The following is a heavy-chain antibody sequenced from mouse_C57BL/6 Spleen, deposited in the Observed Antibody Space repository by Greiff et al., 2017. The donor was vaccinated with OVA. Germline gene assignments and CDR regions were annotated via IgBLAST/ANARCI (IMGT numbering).Heavy chain of an antibody. CDR1: GYSITSGYD. D-gene: IGHD2-4*01. V-gene: IGHV3-1*01. CDR3: ARGGDYDDPAWFAY. J-gene: IGHJ3*01. Sequence: DVQLVESGPGMVKPSQSLSLTCTVTGYSITSGYDWHWIRHFPGNKLEWMGYISYSGSTNYNPSLKSRISITHDTSKNHFFLKLNSVTTEDTATYYGARGGDYDDPAWFAYWGQGTLVTVSA. CDR2: ISYSGST.